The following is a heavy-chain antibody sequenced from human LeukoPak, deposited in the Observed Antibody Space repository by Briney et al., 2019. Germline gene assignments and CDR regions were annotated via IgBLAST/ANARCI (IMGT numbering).Heavy chain of an antibody. Sequence: PGGSLRLSCAVSGFTLSSYAVHWVRQAPGKGLEWVAVISYDGINKYYADSVKGRFTISRDNSKNTLYLQMNSLRAEDTAVYYCARVLWFGGLWTPFDPWGQGTLVTVSS. V-gene: IGHV3-30-3*01. J-gene: IGHJ5*02. CDR1: GFTLSSYA. CDR2: ISYDGINK. CDR3: ARVLWFGGLWTPFDP. D-gene: IGHD3-10*01.